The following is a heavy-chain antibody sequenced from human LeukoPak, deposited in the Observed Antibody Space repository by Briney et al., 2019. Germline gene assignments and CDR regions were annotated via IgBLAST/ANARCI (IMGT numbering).Heavy chain of an antibody. CDR1: GFTFSGYS. D-gene: IGHD6-19*01. CDR2: VNPDGSGT. V-gene: IGHV3-74*01. Sequence: GGSLRLSCAASGFTFSGYSMNWVRQVPGKGLVWVSGVNPDGSGTSYADSVKGRFAISRDNAWSTLYLQMTSLRVEDTAVYYCTSLTRSVAWDYWGQGTLVTVSS. CDR3: TSLTRSVAWDY. J-gene: IGHJ4*02.